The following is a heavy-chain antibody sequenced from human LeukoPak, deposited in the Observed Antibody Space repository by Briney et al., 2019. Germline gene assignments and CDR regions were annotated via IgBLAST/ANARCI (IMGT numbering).Heavy chain of an antibody. CDR2: IRSKANNYAT. J-gene: IGHJ4*02. CDR1: GFTFSGSA. D-gene: IGHD4-17*01. V-gene: IGHV3-73*01. Sequence: PGGSLRLSCAASGFTFSGSAIHWVRQASGKGLEWVGRIRSKANNYATTYDASVRGRFTISRDDSKNTAYLQMNSLKTEDTAVYYCTRVHTGYWGQGILVTVSS. CDR3: TRVHTGY.